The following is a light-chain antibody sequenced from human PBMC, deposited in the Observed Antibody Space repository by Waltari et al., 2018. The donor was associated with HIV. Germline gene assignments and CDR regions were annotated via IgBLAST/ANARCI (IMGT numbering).Light chain of an antibody. J-gene: IGKJ4*01. Sequence: DIQMTQFPSSLSASVGERVTLTCQASQNITNNLSWFQQKSGQAPKLLIFDASTLEMGASSRFSASASGTEFNVTIRDLQPDDVATYYCQQYDSVFLTFGGGT. CDR2: DAS. CDR1: QNITNN. CDR3: QQYDSVFLT. V-gene: IGKV1-33*01.